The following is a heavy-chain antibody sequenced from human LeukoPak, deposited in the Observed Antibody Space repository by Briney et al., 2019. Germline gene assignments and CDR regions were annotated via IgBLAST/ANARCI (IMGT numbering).Heavy chain of an antibody. D-gene: IGHD6-6*01. CDR1: GGSISSYY. CDR2: IYTSGST. V-gene: IGHV4-4*07. CDR3: ARERGIAARPRAFDI. J-gene: IGHJ3*02. Sequence: SETLSLTCTVSGGSISSYYWSWIRQPAGKGLEWIGRIYTSGSTNYNPSLKSRVTMSVDTSKNQFSLKLSSVTAADTAVYYCARERGIAARPRAFDIWGQGTMVTVSS.